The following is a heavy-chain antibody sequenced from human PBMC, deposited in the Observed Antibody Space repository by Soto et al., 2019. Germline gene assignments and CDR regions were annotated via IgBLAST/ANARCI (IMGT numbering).Heavy chain of an antibody. CDR1: GGSISRPGYY. J-gene: IGHJ5*02. V-gene: IGHV4-31*03. Sequence: QMQLQESGPGLVKPSQTLSLICSVSGGSISRPGYYWAWIRQHPARGLEWIGSISYSGNSNHNPSLQFRLILSVESSQNCFSLGLNSVTAADTAGYYCARLRRDGSGFPDLWGQGARVTVSS. D-gene: IGHD3-22*01. CDR3: ARLRRDGSGFPDL. CDR2: ISYSGNS.